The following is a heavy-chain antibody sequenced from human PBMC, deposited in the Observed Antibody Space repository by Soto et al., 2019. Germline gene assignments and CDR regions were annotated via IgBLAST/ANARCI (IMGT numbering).Heavy chain of an antibody. Sequence: SLRLSCAASGFTFSDYYMSWIRQAPGKGLEWVSYISSSGSTIYYADSVKGRFTISRDNAKNSLYLQMNSLRAEDTAVYYCASEARTGDPYYYGMDVWGQATTVTVSS. CDR2: ISSSGSTI. CDR1: GFTFSDYY. J-gene: IGHJ6*02. V-gene: IGHV3-11*01. CDR3: ASEARTGDPYYYGMDV. D-gene: IGHD1-26*01.